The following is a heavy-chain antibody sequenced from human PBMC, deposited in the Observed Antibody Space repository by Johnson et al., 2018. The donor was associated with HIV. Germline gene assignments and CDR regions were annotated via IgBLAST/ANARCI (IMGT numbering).Heavy chain of an antibody. CDR2: IYSGGST. CDR1: GFPVSSNY. J-gene: IGHJ3*02. V-gene: IGHV3-53*01. CDR3: ACSVVTDAFDI. D-gene: IGHD4-23*01. Sequence: VQLVESGGGLIQPGGSLRLSCAASGFPVSSNYMSWVRQAPGKGLEWVSVIYSGGSTYYADSVTGRFTISRDNSKHTLYLQMNSLRAEDTAVYYWACSVVTDAFDIWGQGTMVTVSS.